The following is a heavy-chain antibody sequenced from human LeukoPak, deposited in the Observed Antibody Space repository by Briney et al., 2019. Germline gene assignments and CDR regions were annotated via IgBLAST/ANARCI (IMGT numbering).Heavy chain of an antibody. D-gene: IGHD2-15*01. Sequence: PSETLSLTCTVSGGSISSSSYYWGWIRQPPGKGLEWIGSIYHSGSTYYHPSLKSRVTISVDTSKNQFSLKLSSVTAADTAVYYCARQGGGSLDYWGQGTLVTVSS. CDR1: GGSISSSSYY. CDR3: ARQGGGSLDY. CDR2: IYHSGST. J-gene: IGHJ4*02. V-gene: IGHV4-39*01.